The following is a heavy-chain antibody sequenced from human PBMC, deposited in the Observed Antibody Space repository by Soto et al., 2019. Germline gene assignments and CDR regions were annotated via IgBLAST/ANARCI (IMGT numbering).Heavy chain of an antibody. J-gene: IGHJ6*02. CDR2: ISSDGIKK. CDR1: GLTFNNYG. Sequence: QVQLVESGGGVVQPGGSLRLSCAASGLTFNNYGMHWVRQAPGKGLEWVAVISSDGIKKYYADSVKGRITISSNNSMNTLYLQMNRLRAEEKAVYYSAKETLRYYAMDVWGQGTTVTVSS. V-gene: IGHV3-30*18. CDR3: AKETLRYYAMDV.